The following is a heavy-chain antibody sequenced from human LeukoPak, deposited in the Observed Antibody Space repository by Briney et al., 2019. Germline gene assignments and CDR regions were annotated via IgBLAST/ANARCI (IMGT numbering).Heavy chain of an antibody. D-gene: IGHD3-10*01. V-gene: IGHV3-30*04. J-gene: IGHJ6*03. CDR1: GFTFSSYA. CDR2: ISYDGSNK. Sequence: GRSLRLSCAPSGFTFSSYAMHWVRQAPGKGREWVAVISYDGSNKYYADSVKGRFTISRDNSKNTLYLQMNSLRAEDTAVYYCAKDYYYGSGSYYREELIYYYYYMDVWGKGTTVTISS. CDR3: AKDYYYGSGSYYREELIYYYYYMDV.